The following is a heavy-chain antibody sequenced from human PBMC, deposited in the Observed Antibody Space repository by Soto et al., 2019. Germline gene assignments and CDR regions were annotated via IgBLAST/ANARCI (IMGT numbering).Heavy chain of an antibody. V-gene: IGHV1-8*01. CDR2: MNPNSGNT. CDR3: ARGLGYCSSTSCSNWFDP. CDR1: GYTFTSYD. Sequence: ASVKVSCKASGYTFTSYDINWVRQATGQGLEWMGWMNPNSGNTGYAQKFQGRVTMTRNTSISTAYMELSSLRSEDTAVYYCARGLGYCSSTSCSNWFDPWGQGTLVTASS. D-gene: IGHD2-2*01. J-gene: IGHJ5*02.